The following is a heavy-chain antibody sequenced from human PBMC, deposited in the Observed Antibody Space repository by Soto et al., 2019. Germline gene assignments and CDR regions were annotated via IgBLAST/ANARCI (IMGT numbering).Heavy chain of an antibody. Sequence: SETLSLTCAVYGGSFSGYYWSWIRQPPGKGLEWIGEINHSGSTNYNPSLKSRVTISVDTSKNQFSLKLSSVTAADTAVYYCVRGRDVRRGGEDIVVVPAAIEVWFDPWGQGTLVTVSS. D-gene: IGHD2-2*01. CDR3: VRGRDVRRGGEDIVVVPAAIEVWFDP. J-gene: IGHJ5*02. V-gene: IGHV4-34*01. CDR2: INHSGST. CDR1: GGSFSGYY.